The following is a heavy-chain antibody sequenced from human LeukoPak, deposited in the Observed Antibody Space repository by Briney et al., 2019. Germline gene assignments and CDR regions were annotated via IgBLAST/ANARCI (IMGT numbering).Heavy chain of an antibody. CDR1: GFTVSSNY. Sequence: GGSLRLSCAASGFTVSSNYMSWVRQAPGKGLEWVAVISYDGSNKYYADSVKGRFTISRDNSKNTLYLQMNSLRAEDTAVYYCARGRWTDVARGSYYFDYWGQGTLVSVST. D-gene: IGHD3-10*01. CDR3: ARGRWTDVARGSYYFDY. V-gene: IGHV3-30-3*01. J-gene: IGHJ4*02. CDR2: ISYDGSNK.